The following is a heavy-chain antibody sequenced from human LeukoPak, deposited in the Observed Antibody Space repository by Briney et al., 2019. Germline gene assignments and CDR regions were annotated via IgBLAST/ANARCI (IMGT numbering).Heavy chain of an antibody. V-gene: IGHV3-23*01. CDR1: GFTLSSYA. CDR3: AKSRYCSSTSCQIDY. CDR2: ISGSGGTT. D-gene: IGHD2-2*01. J-gene: IGHJ4*02. Sequence: PGGSLRLSCAASGFTLSSYAMSWVRQAPGKGLEWVSGISGSGGTTYYADSVKGRFTISRDNSKNTLYLQMNSLRAKDTAVYYCAKSRYCSSTSCQIDYWGQGTLVTVSS.